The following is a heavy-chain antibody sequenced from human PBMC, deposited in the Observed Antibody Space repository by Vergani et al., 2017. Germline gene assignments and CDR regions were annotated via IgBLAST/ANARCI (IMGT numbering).Heavy chain of an antibody. J-gene: IGHJ6*02. CDR2: ISGSGGST. Sequence: VQLQESGPGLVKPSETLSLTCTVSGGSISSYYFTWVRQAPGKGLEWVSAISGSGGSTYYADSVKGRFTISRDNSKNTLYLQMNSLRAEDTAVYYCAKVLSYYDSSGPDVWGQGTTVTVSS. D-gene: IGHD3-22*01. CDR3: AKVLSYYDSSGPDV. V-gene: IGHV3-23*01. CDR1: GGSISSYY.